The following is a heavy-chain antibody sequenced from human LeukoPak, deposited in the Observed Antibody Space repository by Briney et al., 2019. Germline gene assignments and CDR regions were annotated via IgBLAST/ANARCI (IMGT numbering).Heavy chain of an antibody. D-gene: IGHD3-22*01. CDR1: GYTPTSYG. CDR3: ARDEYYYDSSGYYLTAHAFDI. Sequence: ASVKVSWKASGYTPTSYGISWVRQAPGQGVEWMGWISAYNGNTNYAQKRQGRVTMTTDTSTSTAYMELRSLRSDDTAVYYCARDEYYYDSSGYYLTAHAFDIWGQGTMVTVSS. J-gene: IGHJ3*02. CDR2: ISAYNGNT. V-gene: IGHV1-18*01.